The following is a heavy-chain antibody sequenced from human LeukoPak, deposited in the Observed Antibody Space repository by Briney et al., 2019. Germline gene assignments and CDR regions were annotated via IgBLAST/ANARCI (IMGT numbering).Heavy chain of an antibody. V-gene: IGHV3-48*01. Sequence: GGSLRLSCAASGFTFSSYSMNWVRQAPGKGLEWVSYISSSSSTIYYADSVKGRFTISRDNAKNSLYLQMNSLRAEDTAVYYCARAKTHNYYDSSGSYYFDYWGQGTLVTVSS. D-gene: IGHD3-22*01. CDR1: GFTFSSYS. J-gene: IGHJ4*02. CDR3: ARAKTHNYYDSSGSYYFDY. CDR2: ISSSSSTI.